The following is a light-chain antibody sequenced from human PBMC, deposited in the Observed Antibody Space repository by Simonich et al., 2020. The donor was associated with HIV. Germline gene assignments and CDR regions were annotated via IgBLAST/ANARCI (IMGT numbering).Light chain of an antibody. Sequence: QSALTQPASVSGSPGQSITISCTGTSSDVGGYNYVSWYQQHPGKAPKLMIYDVSKRPSGVFNRFSGSKSGNTASLTISGLQAEDEADYYCSSYTSSSTRGVFGGGTKLTVL. CDR1: SSDVGGYNY. V-gene: IGLV2-14*01. CDR2: DVS. J-gene: IGLJ3*02. CDR3: SSYTSSSTRGV.